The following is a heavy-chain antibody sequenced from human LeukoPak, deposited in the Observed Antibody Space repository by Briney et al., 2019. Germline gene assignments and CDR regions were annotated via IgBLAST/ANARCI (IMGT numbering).Heavy chain of an antibody. V-gene: IGHV1-46*03. D-gene: IGHD1-1*01. CDR2: INPSGGDT. CDR3: AVSLTTGGYYGMDV. J-gene: IGHJ6*02. CDR1: GYTFTSYY. Sequence: ASVKVSCKASGYTFTSYYMHWVRQAPGQGLEWMGIINPSGGDTSYAQKFQGRLTMTRDTSTNTVYMELTSLRSEDTAVYFCAVSLTTGGYYGMDVWGQGTTVTVSS.